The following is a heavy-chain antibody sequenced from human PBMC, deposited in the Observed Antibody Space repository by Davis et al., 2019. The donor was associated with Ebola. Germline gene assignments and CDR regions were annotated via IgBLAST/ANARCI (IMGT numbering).Heavy chain of an antibody. CDR3: ARGGQGVGAGRWLDP. CDR1: GASISGYY. V-gene: IGHV4-59*01. J-gene: IGHJ5*02. D-gene: IGHD2-15*01. CDR2: VYNSGTT. Sequence: SETLSLTCSVSGASISGYYWNWIRQSPGKGLEWIGYVYNSGTTYYSPSLKSRVTISLDTSENRFSLKLTSVTPADTAVYYCARGGQGVGAGRWLDPWGQGTLVTVSS.